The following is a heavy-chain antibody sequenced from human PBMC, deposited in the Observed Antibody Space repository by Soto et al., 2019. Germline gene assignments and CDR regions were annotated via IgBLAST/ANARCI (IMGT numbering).Heavy chain of an antibody. Sequence: PGGSLRLSXAASGFTFSSYGMHWVRQAPGKGLEWVAVISYDGSNKYYADSVKGRFTISRDNSKNTLYLQMNSLRAEDTAVYYCAKDGSLTPYDSSGYYPSTRYGMDVWGQGTTVTVSS. CDR2: ISYDGSNK. D-gene: IGHD3-22*01. CDR1: GFTFSSYG. CDR3: AKDGSLTPYDSSGYYPSTRYGMDV. V-gene: IGHV3-30*18. J-gene: IGHJ6*02.